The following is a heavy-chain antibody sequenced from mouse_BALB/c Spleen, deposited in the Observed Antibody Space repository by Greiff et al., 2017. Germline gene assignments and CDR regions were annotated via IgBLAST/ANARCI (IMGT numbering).Heavy chain of an antibody. Sequence: EVKLMESGGGLVQPGGSRKLSCAASGFTFSSFGMHWVRQAPEKGLEWVAYISSGSSTIYYADTVKGRFTISRDNPKNTLFLQMTSLRSEDTAMYYCARGLLRLPFDYWGQGTTLTVSS. CDR1: GFTFSSFG. D-gene: IGHD1-2*01. CDR2: ISSGSSTI. CDR3: ARGLLRLPFDY. J-gene: IGHJ2*01. V-gene: IGHV5-17*02.